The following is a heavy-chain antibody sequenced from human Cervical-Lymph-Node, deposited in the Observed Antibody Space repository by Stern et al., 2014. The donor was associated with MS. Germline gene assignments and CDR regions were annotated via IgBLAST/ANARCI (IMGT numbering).Heavy chain of an antibody. Sequence: VQLVESGGGVVHPGKSQRLSCVISGFNFNNSALNWVRQAPGKGLAWVSGISYHGNDKYYADSVKGRFTIARDNYNHTLSLQIHSLRVEDTPLYYCFAFCDFWGRGTLVTVSS. V-gene: IGHV3-30-3*01. CDR1: GFNFNNSA. D-gene: IGHD2/OR15-2a*01. CDR2: ISYHGNDK. J-gene: IGHJ4*02. CDR3: FAFCDF.